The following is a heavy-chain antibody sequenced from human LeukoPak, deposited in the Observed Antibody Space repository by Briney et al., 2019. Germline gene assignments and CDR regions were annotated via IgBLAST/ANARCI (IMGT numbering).Heavy chain of an antibody. CDR1: GYTLTELS. CDR3: ATDTPPSLTGYYVGAFDI. V-gene: IGHV1-24*01. Sequence: ASVKVSCKVSGYTLTELSMHWVRQAPGKGFEWMGGFEPEDGETIYAQKFQGRVTMTEDTSTDTAYMELSSLRSEDTAVYYCATDTPPSLTGYYVGAFDIWGQGTMVTVSS. CDR2: FEPEDGET. D-gene: IGHD3-9*01. J-gene: IGHJ3*02.